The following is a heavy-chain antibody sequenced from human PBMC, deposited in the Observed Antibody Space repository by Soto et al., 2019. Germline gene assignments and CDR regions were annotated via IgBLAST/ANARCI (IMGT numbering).Heavy chain of an antibody. D-gene: IGHD3-3*01. Sequence: QVQLVESGGGVVQPGRSLTLSCVASGFTFTSYGIHWVRQAPGKGLEWVAVIWYDGSNKYYGDSVKGRFSISRDNSKNTVFLQMTSLRAEDTAVSYCARDRRFLEWLDYWGQGTLVSVSS. CDR3: ARDRRFLEWLDY. CDR1: GFTFTSYG. J-gene: IGHJ4*02. CDR2: IWYDGSNK. V-gene: IGHV3-33*01.